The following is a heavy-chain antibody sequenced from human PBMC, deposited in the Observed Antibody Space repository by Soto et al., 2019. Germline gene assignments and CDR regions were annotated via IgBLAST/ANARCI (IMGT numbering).Heavy chain of an antibody. V-gene: IGHV1-18*01. CDR2: ISAYNGNA. Sequence: ASVNVSCKASGYTFTSYGISWVRQAPGQGLEWMGWISAYNGNANYAQKLQGRVTMTTDTSTSTAYMELRSLRSDDTAVYYCARDAAVGLFDYWGQGTLVTVSS. CDR1: GYTFTSYG. D-gene: IGHD1-26*01. J-gene: IGHJ4*02. CDR3: ARDAAVGLFDY.